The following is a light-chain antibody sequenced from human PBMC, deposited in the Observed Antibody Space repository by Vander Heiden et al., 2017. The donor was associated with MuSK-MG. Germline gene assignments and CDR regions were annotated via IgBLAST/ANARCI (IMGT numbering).Light chain of an antibody. Sequence: QSILTQPPSASATPGQRVTNSCSGSSSNIGTNYVYWYHQLPGTSPHLLIYRNNQRPSRVPDRFSGSESGNSASLAISGLRSEDEADYYCAAWDDSLSGPVFGGGTKLTVL. CDR3: AAWDDSLSGPV. J-gene: IGLJ2*01. CDR2: RNN. V-gene: IGLV1-47*01. CDR1: SSNIGTNY.